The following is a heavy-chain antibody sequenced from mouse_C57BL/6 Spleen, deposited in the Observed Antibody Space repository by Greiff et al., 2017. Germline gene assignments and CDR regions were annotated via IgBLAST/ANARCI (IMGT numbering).Heavy chain of an antibody. V-gene: IGHV1-76*01. CDR2: IYPGSGNT. CDR1: GYTFTDYY. J-gene: IGHJ2*01. CDR3: ARLDGRNYFDY. Sequence: VQLQQSGAELVRPGASVKLSCKASGYTFTDYYINWVKQRPGQGLEWIARIYPGSGNTYYNEKFKGKATLTAEKSSSTAYMQLSSLTSEDSAVDFCARLDGRNYFDYWGQGTTLTVSS. D-gene: IGHD1-1*01.